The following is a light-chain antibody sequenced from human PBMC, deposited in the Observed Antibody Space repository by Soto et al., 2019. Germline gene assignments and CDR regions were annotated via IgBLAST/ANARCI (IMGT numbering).Light chain of an antibody. CDR2: GAS. V-gene: IGKV3-15*01. CDR3: QQFANRPRT. Sequence: EVVLTQSPATLSVSPGERVTLSCRASQSVDIDLAWYQQIPGQAPRLLIYGASTRAPERPGRFRGAGYGTEFSCTISSRQSDDYAGYYCQQFANRPRTFAQG. J-gene: IGKJ1*01. CDR1: QSVDID.